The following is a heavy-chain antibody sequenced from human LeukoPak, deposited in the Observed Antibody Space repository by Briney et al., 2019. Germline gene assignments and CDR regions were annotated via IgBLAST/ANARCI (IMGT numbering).Heavy chain of an antibody. CDR2: ISGSGGST. J-gene: IGHJ4*02. V-gene: IGHV3-23*01. CDR3: AKSVRAVAMVPYFDY. CDR1: GFTFSSYA. Sequence: GRSLRLSCAASGFTFSSYAMSWVRQAPGKGLEWVSAISGSGGSTYYADSVKGRFTISRDNSKNTLYLQMNNLRAEDTAVYYCAKSVRAVAMVPYFDYWGQGTLVTVSS. D-gene: IGHD5-18*01.